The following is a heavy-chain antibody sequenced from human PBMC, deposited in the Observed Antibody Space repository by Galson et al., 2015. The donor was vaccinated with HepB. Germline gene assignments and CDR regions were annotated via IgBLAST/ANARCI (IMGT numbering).Heavy chain of an antibody. V-gene: IGHV4-34*01. CDR3: ARDSAVVISGTRHHRHYYKDV. J-gene: IGHJ6*03. D-gene: IGHD2/OR15-2a*01. Sequence: SETLSLTCAVYGGTFSGYSWSWIRQSPGKGLEWIAAINHRGTAHYSPSLKSRVTISVDTSKNQFSLKVRSVTAADTAIYYCARDSAVVISGTRHHRHYYKDVWGTGTTVIVS. CDR2: INHRGTA. CDR1: GGTFSGYS.